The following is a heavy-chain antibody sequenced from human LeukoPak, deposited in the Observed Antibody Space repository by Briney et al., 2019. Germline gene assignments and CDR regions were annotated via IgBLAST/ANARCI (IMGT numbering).Heavy chain of an antibody. CDR3: ASQYWIPAAFYYAFDV. Sequence: GASVKVSCKTSGDTFSNYAISWVRQAPGQRLEWIGAIIPVFGTTNYARKFQGRVTITADTYTTTSYMELSSLTSEDTAIYYCASQYWIPAAFYYAFDVWGKGTTVTVSS. CDR2: IIPVFGTT. CDR1: GDTFSNYA. D-gene: IGHD6-25*01. V-gene: IGHV1-69*06. J-gene: IGHJ6*04.